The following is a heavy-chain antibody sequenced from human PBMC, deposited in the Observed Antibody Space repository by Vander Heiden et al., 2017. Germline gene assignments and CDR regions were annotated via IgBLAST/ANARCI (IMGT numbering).Heavy chain of an antibody. Sequence: EVQLLESGGDLVQPGGSLRLSCAASRFNFSSYAMSWVRQAPGKGLEWVSGISGSGGTTYYADSVKGRFTISKDSSNNTLYLQMNSPRAEDTAVYYCARDAAATPPKWFDPWGQGTLVTVSS. CDR1: RFNFSSYA. CDR2: ISGSGGTT. CDR3: ARDAAATPPKWFDP. D-gene: IGHD2-15*01. J-gene: IGHJ5*02. V-gene: IGHV3-23*01.